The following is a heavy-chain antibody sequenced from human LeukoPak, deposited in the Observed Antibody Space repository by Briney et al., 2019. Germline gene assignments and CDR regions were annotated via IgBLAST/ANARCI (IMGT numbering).Heavy chain of an antibody. Sequence: ASVKVSCKASGYTFIGYYMHWVRQAPGQGLQWMGWINPNSGGTNYAQEFQGRVTMTRDTSISTAFLDLRRITSDDTAVYYCARGFCSGGDCYQRPNFDCWGRGTLVTVSS. V-gene: IGHV1-2*02. J-gene: IGHJ4*02. CDR3: ARGFCSGGDCYQRPNFDC. D-gene: IGHD2-15*01. CDR2: INPNSGGT. CDR1: GYTFIGYY.